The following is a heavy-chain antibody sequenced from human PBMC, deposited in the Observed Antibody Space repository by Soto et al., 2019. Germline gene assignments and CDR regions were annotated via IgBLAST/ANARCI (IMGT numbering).Heavy chain of an antibody. CDR2: IIPNFGTT. CDR3: ASDAITSQNTIGDVFDY. CDR1: GGTFSSYA. D-gene: IGHD1-20*01. V-gene: IGHV1-69*01. Sequence: QVQLVQSGAEVKKPGSSVKVSCKASGGTFSSYAISWVRQAPGQGLEWMGGIIPNFGTTNYAQKVKGRVTITADESTSTAYMELSSLRAEDTAVYYCASDAITSQNTIGDVFDYWGQGTLVTVSS. J-gene: IGHJ4*02.